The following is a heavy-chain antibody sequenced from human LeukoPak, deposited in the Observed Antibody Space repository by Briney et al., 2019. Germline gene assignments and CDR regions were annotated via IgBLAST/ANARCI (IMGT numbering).Heavy chain of an antibody. V-gene: IGHV4-39*07. D-gene: IGHD6-13*01. CDR3: ARTDSSSWYHIDY. CDR2: IYYSGST. Sequence: PSETLSLTCTVSGGSISSSSYYWGWIRQPPGKGLEWIGSIYYSGSTYYNPSLKSRVTISVDTSKNQFSLKLSSVTAADTAVYYCARTDSSSWYHIDYWGQGTLVTVSS. J-gene: IGHJ4*02. CDR1: GGSISSSSYY.